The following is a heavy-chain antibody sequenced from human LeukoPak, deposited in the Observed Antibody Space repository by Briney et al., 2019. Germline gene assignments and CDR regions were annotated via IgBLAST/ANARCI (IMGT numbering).Heavy chain of an antibody. D-gene: IGHD4-23*01. CDR1: GGSISSYY. CDR3: ARDGYGGIDY. Sequence: KPSETLSLTCTVSGGSISSYYWSWIRQPPGKGLEWIGYIYHSGSTNYNPSLKSRVTISVDTSKNQFSVKLNSVTAADTAVYYCARDGYGGIDYWGQGILVTVSS. CDR2: IYHSGST. J-gene: IGHJ4*02. V-gene: IGHV4-59*01.